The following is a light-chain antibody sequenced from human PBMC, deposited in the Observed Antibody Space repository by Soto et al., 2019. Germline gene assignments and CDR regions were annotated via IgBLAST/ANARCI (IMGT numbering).Light chain of an antibody. CDR1: QSVSSSY. J-gene: IGKJ1*01. V-gene: IGKV3-20*01. Sequence: EIWLTQSPGTLSLSPGERATFSCGGSQSVSSSYIAWYQQKRGKAPRRLIYGASIRATGIPDRLSGSGSGTDLTITISRMETEDFALYYCQQYHTSPLTFGHGTQVDIK. CDR3: QQYHTSPLT. CDR2: GAS.